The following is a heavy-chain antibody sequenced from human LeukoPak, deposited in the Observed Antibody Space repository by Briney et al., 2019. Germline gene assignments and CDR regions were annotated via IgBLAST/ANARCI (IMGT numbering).Heavy chain of an antibody. D-gene: IGHD3-10*01. J-gene: IGHJ4*02. Sequence: GGSLRLSCAASGFTFSSYAMSWVRQAPGKGLEWVSAISGSGGSTYYADSVKGRFTISRDNSKNTQYLQMNSLRAEDTAVYYCAKDPDVLLWFGELSSFDYWGQGTLVTVSS. V-gene: IGHV3-23*01. CDR3: AKDPDVLLWFGELSSFDY. CDR1: GFTFSSYA. CDR2: ISGSGGST.